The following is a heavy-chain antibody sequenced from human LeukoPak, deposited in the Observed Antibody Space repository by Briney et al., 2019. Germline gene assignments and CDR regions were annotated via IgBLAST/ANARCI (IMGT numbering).Heavy chain of an antibody. Sequence: PGGSLRLSCAASGFTFSSYSMNWVRQAPGKGLELVSSISSSSSYIYYADSVKGRFTISRDNAKNSLYLQMNSLRAEDTAVYYCARDSDIYYFDYWGQGTLVTVSS. V-gene: IGHV3-21*01. CDR1: GFTFSSYS. CDR3: ARDSDIYYFDY. J-gene: IGHJ4*02. CDR2: ISSSSSYI. D-gene: IGHD2-15*01.